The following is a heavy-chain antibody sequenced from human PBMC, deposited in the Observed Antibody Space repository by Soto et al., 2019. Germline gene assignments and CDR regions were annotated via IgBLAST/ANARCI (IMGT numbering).Heavy chain of an antibody. J-gene: IGHJ6*02. CDR3: ARDRGGYGPPDV. V-gene: IGHV3-11*06. CDR1: GFSFSDSY. Sequence: QVQLVESGGGLVKPGGSLRLSCAASGFSFSDSYMSWVRQAPGKGLEWVSYISGTSGYTGYADSVKGRFTISRDNAKNSLDLQMNSLRVEDTAGYYCARDRGGYGPPDVWGQGTTVTVSS. D-gene: IGHD3-10*01. CDR2: ISGTSGYT.